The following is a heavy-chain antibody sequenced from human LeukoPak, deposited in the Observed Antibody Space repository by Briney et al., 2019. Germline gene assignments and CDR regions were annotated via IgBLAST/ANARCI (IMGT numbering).Heavy chain of an antibody. Sequence: SETLSLTCTVSGGSISSSGYYWSWIRQPAGKGLEWIGRIYTTGSANYNPSLKSRVTMSVDTSKNQFSLKLTSVTAADTAVYYCAREWEIVGASYYYYMDVWDKGTTVTVSS. CDR1: GGSISSSGYY. CDR2: IYTTGSA. CDR3: AREWEIVGASYYYYMDV. D-gene: IGHD1-26*01. J-gene: IGHJ6*03. V-gene: IGHV4-61*02.